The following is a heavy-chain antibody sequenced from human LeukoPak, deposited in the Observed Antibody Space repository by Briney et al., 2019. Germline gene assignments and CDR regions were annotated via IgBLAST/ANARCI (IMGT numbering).Heavy chain of an antibody. Sequence: PGGSLRLSCAVSGFTVSSNYMSWVRQAPGKGLEWVSVIYSGGSTYYADSVKGRFTISRDNSKNTLYLQMNSLRAEDTAVYYCASLGYDPPLDYWGQGTLVTVSS. V-gene: IGHV3-53*01. CDR3: ASLGYDPPLDY. CDR1: GFTVSSNY. J-gene: IGHJ4*02. CDR2: IYSGGST. D-gene: IGHD5-12*01.